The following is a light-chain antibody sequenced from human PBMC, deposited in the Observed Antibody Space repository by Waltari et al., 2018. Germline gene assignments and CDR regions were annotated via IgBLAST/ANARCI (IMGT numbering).Light chain of an antibody. J-gene: IGKJ3*01. V-gene: IGKV3D-15*01. CDR3: QQYNNRPPLFT. CDR2: GAS. CDR1: QSVSSN. Sequence: EVVMTQSPATLSVSPGDRATLSCRASQSVSSNLAWYQQKPGQAPRLLIYGASTRATGIPARFSGNGSGTEFTLTISSLQSEDFAVYYCQQYNNRPPLFTFGPGTKVDMK.